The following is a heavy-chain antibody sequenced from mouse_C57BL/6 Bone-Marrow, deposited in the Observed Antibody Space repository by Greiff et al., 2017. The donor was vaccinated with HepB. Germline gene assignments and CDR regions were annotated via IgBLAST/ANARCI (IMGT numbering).Heavy chain of an antibody. CDR1: GFTFSDYY. CDR2: INYDGSST. Sequence: DVMLVESEGGLVQPGRSMKLSCTASGFTFSDYYMAWVRQVPEKGLEWVANINYDGSSTYYLDSLKSRFIISRDNAKNILYLQMSSLKSEDTATYYCARVYDGYYLYYAMDYWGQGTSVTVSS. J-gene: IGHJ4*01. D-gene: IGHD2-3*01. V-gene: IGHV5-16*01. CDR3: ARVYDGYYLYYAMDY.